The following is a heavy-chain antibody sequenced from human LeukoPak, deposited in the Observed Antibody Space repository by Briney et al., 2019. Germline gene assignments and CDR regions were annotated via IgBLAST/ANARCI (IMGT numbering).Heavy chain of an antibody. Sequence: SXXXSGFTFSSYAXHWGRQAXGXXXEWVAVISYDGSNKYYADSVKGRFTISRDNSKNTLYLQMNSLRAEDTAVYYCARDYSRGTDYWGQGTLVTVSS. CDR1: GFTFSSYA. CDR3: ARDYSRGTDY. D-gene: IGHD4-11*01. J-gene: IGHJ4*02. CDR2: ISYDGSNK. V-gene: IGHV3-30-3*01.